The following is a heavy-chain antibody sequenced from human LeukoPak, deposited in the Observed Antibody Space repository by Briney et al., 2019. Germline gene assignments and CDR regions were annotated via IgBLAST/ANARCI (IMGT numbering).Heavy chain of an antibody. V-gene: IGHV3-23*01. Sequence: GGSLRLSCAASGFTFSTYGMSWVRQAPGKGLEWVSTIVSRGSSTYYADSVKGRFTISRDNSKNTLSLQMNSLRAEDTAVYYCARDDRRGRGYSYGIDYWGQGTLVTVSS. D-gene: IGHD5-18*01. CDR1: GFTFSTYG. J-gene: IGHJ4*02. CDR3: ARDDRRGRGYSYGIDY. CDR2: IVSRGSST.